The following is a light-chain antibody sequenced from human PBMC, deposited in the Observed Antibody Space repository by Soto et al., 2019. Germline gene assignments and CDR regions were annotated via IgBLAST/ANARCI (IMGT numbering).Light chain of an antibody. V-gene: IGLV3-9*01. J-gene: IGLJ2*01. CDR1: NIGSKS. CDR2: RDS. CDR3: QVWDSSPVV. Sequence: SYELTQPLSVSVALGQTARITCGGYNIGSKSVHWYQQRPGQAPVLVIYRDSNRPSGIPERFSGSNSGNTATLTISGAQAGXEADYYCQVWDSSPVVFGGGTKLTV.